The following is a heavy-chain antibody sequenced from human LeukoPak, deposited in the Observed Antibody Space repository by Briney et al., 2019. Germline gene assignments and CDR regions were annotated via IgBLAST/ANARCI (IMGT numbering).Heavy chain of an antibody. CDR2: IYYIGST. CDR3: ARENYYGMEV. Sequence: SETLSLTCAVSGGSNSGNYWSWVRQPPGKGLEWIGYIYYIGSTNYNPSLKSRVTMSVDTSKNQFSLKLNSVTAADTAVYYCARENYYGMEVWGQGTTVIVSS. J-gene: IGHJ6*02. V-gene: IGHV4-59*01. CDR1: GGSNSGNY.